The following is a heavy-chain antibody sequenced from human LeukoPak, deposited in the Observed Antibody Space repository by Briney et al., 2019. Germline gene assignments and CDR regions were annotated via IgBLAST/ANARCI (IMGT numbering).Heavy chain of an antibody. D-gene: IGHD7-27*01. CDR3: ARDMWGTFDY. Sequence: GGSLRLSCAPSGFTFSVFWMHWVRHAPGTGPVWVSRISPDGSTTNYADSVKGRFTISRDNAKNTLYLQISGLRAEDTAVYYCARDMWGTFDYWGQGTLVTVSS. J-gene: IGHJ4*02. CDR1: GFTFSVFW. CDR2: ISPDGSTT. V-gene: IGHV3-74*01.